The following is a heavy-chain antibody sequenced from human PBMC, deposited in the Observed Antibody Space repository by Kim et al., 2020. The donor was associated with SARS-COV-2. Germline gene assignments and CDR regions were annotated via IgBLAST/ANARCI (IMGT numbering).Heavy chain of an antibody. D-gene: IGHD3-22*01. CDR3: ARTYYGFDY. CDR2: SGKT. J-gene: IGHJ4*02. Sequence: SGKTTYHPSLRSRVTISVAPSKKQISLKVFSVTAADTAVYYCARTYYGFDYWGQGTLVTVSS. V-gene: IGHV4-34*01.